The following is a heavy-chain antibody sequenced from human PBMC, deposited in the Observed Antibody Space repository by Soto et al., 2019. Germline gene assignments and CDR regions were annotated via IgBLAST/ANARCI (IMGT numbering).Heavy chain of an antibody. Sequence: SETLSLTCTVSGGSISSYYWSWIRQPPGKGLEWIGYIYYSGSTNYNPSLKSRVTISVDTSKNQFSLKLTSVTAADTAVYYCASTPTAMVVGAAFDIWGQGTMVTVSS. D-gene: IGHD5-18*01. J-gene: IGHJ3*02. CDR3: ASTPTAMVVGAAFDI. V-gene: IGHV4-59*12. CDR2: IYYSGST. CDR1: GGSISSYY.